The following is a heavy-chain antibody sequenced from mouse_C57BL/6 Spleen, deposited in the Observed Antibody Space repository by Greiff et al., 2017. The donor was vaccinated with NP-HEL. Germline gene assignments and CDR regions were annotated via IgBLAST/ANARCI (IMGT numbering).Heavy chain of an antibody. V-gene: IGHV1-82*01. CDR3: ARWGYYGNYYAMDY. J-gene: IGHJ4*01. Sequence: QVQLQQSGPELVKPGASVKISCKASGYAFSSSWMNWVKQRPGKGLEWIGRIYPGDGDTNYNGKFKGKATLTADKSSSTAYMQLSSLTSEDSAVYFCARWGYYGNYYAMDYWGQGTSVTVSS. CDR1: GYAFSSSW. CDR2: IYPGDGDT. D-gene: IGHD2-1*01.